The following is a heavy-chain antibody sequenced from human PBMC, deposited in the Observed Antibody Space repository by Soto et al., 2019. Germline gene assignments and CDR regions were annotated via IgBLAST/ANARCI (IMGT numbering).Heavy chain of an antibody. CDR3: ARDHSGTGRYMDV. CDR2: IWYDGSNE. D-gene: IGHD1-1*01. V-gene: IGHV3-33*01. J-gene: IGHJ6*03. CDR1: GFTFSNYV. Sequence: QVQLGETGGGVVQTGRSLRLSCAASGFTFSNYVMHWVRQAPGKGLEWVAVIWYDGSNEYYADSVKGRFTISRDNSKNTLELQMNSLRAEDTAVYYCARDHSGTGRYMDVWGKGTTFTVSS.